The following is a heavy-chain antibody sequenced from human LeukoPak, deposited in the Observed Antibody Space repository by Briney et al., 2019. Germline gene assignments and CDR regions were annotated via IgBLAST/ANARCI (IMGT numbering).Heavy chain of an antibody. J-gene: IGHJ5*02. V-gene: IGHV4-4*07. Sequence: SETLSPTCTVSGGSISSYYWSWIRQPAGKGLEWIGRIYTSGSTNYNPSLKSRVTMSVDTSKNQFSLKLSSVTAADTAVYYCARSPPPVVPYCSSTSCPRFDPWGQGTLVTASS. CDR2: IYTSGST. CDR3: ARSPPPVVPYCSSTSCPRFDP. CDR1: GGSISSYY. D-gene: IGHD2-2*01.